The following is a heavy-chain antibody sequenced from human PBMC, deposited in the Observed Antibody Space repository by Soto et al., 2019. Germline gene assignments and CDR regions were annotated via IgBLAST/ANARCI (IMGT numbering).Heavy chain of an antibody. CDR2: FLPSGGNT. D-gene: IGHD3-3*02. CDR3: ARGRATIFGVFDS. J-gene: IGHJ4*02. CDR1: GYSFFSYY. Sequence: QVQLVQSGALVGKPGASVKVSCQASGYSFFSYYIHWVRQAPGQGLEWMGRFLPSGGNTEYAQRFRGRVSMTRDTSTTNTVSLELTSLTFDDTAVYYCARGRATIFGVFDSWGQGTRVTVSS. V-gene: IGHV1-46*01.